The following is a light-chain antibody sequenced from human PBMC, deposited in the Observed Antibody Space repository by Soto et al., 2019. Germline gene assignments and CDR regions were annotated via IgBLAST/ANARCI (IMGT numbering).Light chain of an antibody. CDR2: TAS. CDR1: QSISSW. Sequence: DIQMTQSPSTLSASVGDRVTITCRASQSISSWLAWYQQKPGKAPKLLIYTASSLESGVPSRCSGSGSGTEFTLTISSLQPDDFATYYCQQYNSYSGLTFGGGTKVEIK. J-gene: IGKJ4*01. V-gene: IGKV1-5*03. CDR3: QQYNSYSGLT.